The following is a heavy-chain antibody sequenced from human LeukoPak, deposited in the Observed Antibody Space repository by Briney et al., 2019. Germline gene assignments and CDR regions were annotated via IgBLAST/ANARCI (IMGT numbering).Heavy chain of an antibody. Sequence: PSETLSLTCTVSGGSISSSSYYWGWIRQPPGKGLEWIGSIYYSGSTYYNPSLKSRVTISVDTSKNQFSLKLRPVTAADTAVYYCARTEDIYPDPWGQGTLVTVSS. CDR3: ARTEDIYPDP. D-gene: IGHD2-2*02. CDR1: GGSISSSSYY. CDR2: IYYSGST. J-gene: IGHJ5*02. V-gene: IGHV4-39*07.